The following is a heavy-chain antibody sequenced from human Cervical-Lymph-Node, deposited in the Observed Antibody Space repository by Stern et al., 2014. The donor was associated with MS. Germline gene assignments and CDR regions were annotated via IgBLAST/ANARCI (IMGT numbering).Heavy chain of an antibody. Sequence: VQLLESGAEVKKPGSSVKVSCKASGDSFSTYTISWVRQAPGQGLEWMGGIDPMFRTPNYAQKFQGRVTITADESTSTAYMKLSGLRSEDTATYFCARDQGGIAADWGQGTRVTVSS. CDR1: GDSFSTYT. J-gene: IGHJ4*02. D-gene: IGHD6-13*01. CDR2: IDPMFRTP. CDR3: ARDQGGIAAD. V-gene: IGHV1-69*01.